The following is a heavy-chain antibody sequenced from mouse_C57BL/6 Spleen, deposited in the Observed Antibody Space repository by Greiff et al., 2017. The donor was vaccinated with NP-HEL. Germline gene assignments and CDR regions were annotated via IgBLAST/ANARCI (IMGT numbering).Heavy chain of an antibody. CDR3: AKLRYDYDEKGLAY. J-gene: IGHJ3*01. Sequence: ESGPGLVKPSQSLSLTCSVTGYSITSGYYWNWIRQFPGNKLEWMGYISYDGSNNYNPSLKNRISITRDTSKNQFFLKLNSVTTEDTATYYCAKLRYDYDEKGLAYWGQGTLVTVSA. CDR1: GYSITSGYY. CDR2: ISYDGSN. D-gene: IGHD2-4*01. V-gene: IGHV3-6*01.